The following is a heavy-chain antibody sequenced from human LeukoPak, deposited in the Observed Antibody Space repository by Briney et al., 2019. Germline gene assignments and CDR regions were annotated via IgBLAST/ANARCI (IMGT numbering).Heavy chain of an antibody. Sequence: PGGSLSLSCATSGFTISPYSMRLVRQAPGKGLGWVACISSSGSHTYYADSMTGRFIISRDNAKNSMSLHINSLRVEDTAMYFCARGDVDYYDSSGSDAFYIWGQGTRVTVSS. CDR3: ARGDVDYYDSSGSDAFYI. V-gene: IGHV3-21*06. CDR1: GFTISPYS. J-gene: IGHJ3*02. D-gene: IGHD3-22*01. CDR2: ISSSGSHT.